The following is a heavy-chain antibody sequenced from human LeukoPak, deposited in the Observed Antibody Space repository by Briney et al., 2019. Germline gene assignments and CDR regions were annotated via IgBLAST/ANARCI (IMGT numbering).Heavy chain of an antibody. CDR1: GGSFSGYY. CDR3: ARFSYSYGPDY. Sequence: SETLSLTCAVYGGSFSGYYWSWIRQPPGKGLEWIGEINHSGSTNYNPSLKSRVTISVDTSKNQFSLKLSSVTAADTAVYYCARFSYSYGPDYWGQGTLVTVSS. J-gene: IGHJ4*02. CDR2: INHSGST. V-gene: IGHV4-34*01. D-gene: IGHD5-18*01.